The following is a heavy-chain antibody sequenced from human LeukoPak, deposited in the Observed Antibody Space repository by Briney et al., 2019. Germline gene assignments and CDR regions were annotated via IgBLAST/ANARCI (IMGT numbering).Heavy chain of an antibody. CDR1: GFTFSTSA. Sequence: GGSLRLSCSASGFTFSTSAIHWVRQAPGRGLEYVSAISSNGGSTYYAGSVKGRFTISRNNSKNTLSLQMSSLRDEDTAVYYCARERVIAAAGDGFDSWGQGTLVTVSS. J-gene: IGHJ4*02. CDR2: ISSNGGST. CDR3: ARERVIAAAGDGFDS. V-gene: IGHV3-64D*06. D-gene: IGHD2-21*01.